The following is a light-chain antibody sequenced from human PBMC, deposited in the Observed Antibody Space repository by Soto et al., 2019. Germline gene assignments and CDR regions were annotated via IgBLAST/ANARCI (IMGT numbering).Light chain of an antibody. J-gene: IGKJ3*01. V-gene: IGKV1-39*01. CDR1: QSISTN. CDR3: QQSHTTLFT. CDR2: GAS. Sequence: DLQMTQSPSSLSASVGERVTITCRASQSISTNLNWYQQKPGKAPKLLISGASALQGGVSSRFSGSGSGTGFTLTISSLQPEDSATYFCQQSHTTLFTFGPGTTVDPK.